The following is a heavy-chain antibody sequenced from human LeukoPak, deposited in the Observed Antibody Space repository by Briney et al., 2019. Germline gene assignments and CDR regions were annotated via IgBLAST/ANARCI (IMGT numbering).Heavy chain of an antibody. J-gene: IGHJ5*02. CDR2: IYHSGNT. CDR3: ARDRYYYDSSGYSNWFDP. CDR1: GGSISSSNW. Sequence: PSETLSLTCAVSGGSISSSNWWSWVRQPPGKGLEWIGEIYHSGNTNYNPSLKSRVTISVDTSKNQFSLKLSPVTAADTAVYYCARDRYYYDSSGYSNWFDPWGQGTLVTVSS. V-gene: IGHV4-4*02. D-gene: IGHD3-22*01.